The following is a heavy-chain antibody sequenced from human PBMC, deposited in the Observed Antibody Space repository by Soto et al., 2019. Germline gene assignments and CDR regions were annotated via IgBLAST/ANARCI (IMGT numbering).Heavy chain of an antibody. CDR3: ARDLREYQLLSNYDFWSGSYHYYYYGMDV. CDR2: INAGNGNT. CDR1: GYTFTSYA. D-gene: IGHD3-3*01. Sequence: ASVKVSCKASGYTFTSYAMHWVRQAPGQRLEWMGWINAGNGNTKYSQKFQGRVTITRDTSTSTVYMELSSLRSEDTAVYYCARDLREYQLLSNYDFWSGSYHYYYYGMDVWGQGTTVTVSS. V-gene: IGHV1-3*01. J-gene: IGHJ6*02.